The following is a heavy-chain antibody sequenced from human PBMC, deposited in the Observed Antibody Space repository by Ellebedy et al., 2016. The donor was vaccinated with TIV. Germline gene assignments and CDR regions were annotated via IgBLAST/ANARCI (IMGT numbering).Heavy chain of an antibody. Sequence: AASVKVSCKASGYTFSSYYMHWVRQAPGQGLEWMGVINPSGGITSYAQKLQGRVTMTRDTSTSTVYMELSSLRSEDPAVYYCARGDNTFYAYSGSSDFDYWGQGTLVTVSS. V-gene: IGHV1-46*01. CDR2: INPSGGIT. D-gene: IGHD1-26*01. CDR1: GYTFSSYY. CDR3: ARGDNTFYAYSGSSDFDY. J-gene: IGHJ4*02.